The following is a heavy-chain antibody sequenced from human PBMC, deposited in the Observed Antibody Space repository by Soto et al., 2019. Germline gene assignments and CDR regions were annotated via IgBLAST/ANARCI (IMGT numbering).Heavy chain of an antibody. CDR3: AVPAASVAGASGSYYYCGMDV. Sequence: ETLSLTCTVSGGSISSSSYYWGWIRQPPGKGLEWIGYIYYSGRPYYNPSLKRRVTISVDTSKNQFSLKLSSVTAADTAVYYCAVPAASVAGASGSYYYCGMDVWGQGTTVTVSS. D-gene: IGHD6-19*01. CDR2: IYYSGRP. J-gene: IGHJ6*02. V-gene: IGHV4-39*01. CDR1: GGSISSSSYY.